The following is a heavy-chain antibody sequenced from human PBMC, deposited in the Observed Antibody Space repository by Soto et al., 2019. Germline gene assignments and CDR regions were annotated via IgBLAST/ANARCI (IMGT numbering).Heavy chain of an antibody. V-gene: IGHV4-39*01. CDR3: AAYSTRCCYYYYGLDV. Sequence: PSETLSLTCTVSGGAMSSSSYYWGWIRQPPGKGLEWIGSFYYSGSTYYNPSLKSRVSISVDTSKNQLYLKLSSLRAEDTAVYYCAAYSTRCCYYYYGLDVWGQGTLVTVSS. CDR2: FYYSGST. J-gene: IGHJ6*02. CDR1: GGAMSSSSYY. D-gene: IGHD6-13*01.